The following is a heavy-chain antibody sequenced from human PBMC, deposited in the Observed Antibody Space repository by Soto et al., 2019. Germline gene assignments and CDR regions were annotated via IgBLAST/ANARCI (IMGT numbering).Heavy chain of an antibody. V-gene: IGHV1-18*01. Sequence: QVQLVQSGAEVKKPGASVKVSCKASGYTFTSYSINWVRQAPGQGLEWMGWISAYNGNTYHARKLQGRVTMTTDTPTSTAYMELRSLRSDDTAVYYCARDVGYGLIDYWGQGTLVTVSS. CDR2: ISAYNGNT. CDR1: GYTFTSYS. D-gene: IGHD5-18*01. CDR3: ARDVGYGLIDY. J-gene: IGHJ4*02.